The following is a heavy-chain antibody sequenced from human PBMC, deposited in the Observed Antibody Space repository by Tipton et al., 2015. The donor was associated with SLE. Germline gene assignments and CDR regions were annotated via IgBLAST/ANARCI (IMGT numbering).Heavy chain of an antibody. V-gene: IGHV3-30*04. D-gene: IGHD3-3*01. CDR2: ISFDGSNT. J-gene: IGHJ6*03. CDR3: ARGTIFGVVVVDHYYMDV. CDR1: GFTFNSYS. Sequence: SQRLSCAASGFTFNSYSMHWVRQAPGKGLEWVALISFDGSNTHYADSMKGRFHISRDNSKNTLYLQMNSLRADDTAVYYCARGTIFGVVVVDHYYMDVWGKGTTVTVS.